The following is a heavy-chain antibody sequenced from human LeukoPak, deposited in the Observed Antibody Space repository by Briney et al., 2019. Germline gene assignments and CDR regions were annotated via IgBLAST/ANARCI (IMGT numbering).Heavy chain of an antibody. CDR1: GYTFTSYD. Sequence: ASVKVSCKASGYTFTSYDINWVRQATGQGLEWMGWMNPNSGNTGYAQKFQGRVTMTRNTSISTAYMELSSLRSEDTAVYCCARGLLGNWNYGDNWFDPWGQGTLVTVSS. CDR2: MNPNSGNT. D-gene: IGHD1-7*01. CDR3: ARGLLGNWNYGDNWFDP. J-gene: IGHJ5*02. V-gene: IGHV1-8*01.